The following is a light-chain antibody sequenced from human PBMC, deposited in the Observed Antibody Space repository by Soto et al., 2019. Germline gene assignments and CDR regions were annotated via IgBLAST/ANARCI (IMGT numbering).Light chain of an antibody. CDR2: DAS. CDR3: QQYNSILGT. V-gene: IGKV1-5*01. J-gene: IGKJ1*01. Sequence: DIQMTQSPSSLSASFGDSVTIXXRASQSISSWLAWYQQKPGEAPKVXIYDASSLESGVPSRFSGSGSGTEFTLTISSLQPDDFATYYCQQYNSILGTFGQGTKVDIK. CDR1: QSISSW.